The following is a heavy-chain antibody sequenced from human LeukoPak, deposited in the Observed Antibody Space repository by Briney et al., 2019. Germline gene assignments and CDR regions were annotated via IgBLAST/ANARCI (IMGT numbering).Heavy chain of an antibody. V-gene: IGHV3-7*01. Sequence: GGALRLSCAGSGFTFNSYWMSWVRQAPGKGGEGGADINKDGREKYYVGSLKGGLTISREKAKKSLYLQMNSLRAEDTAVYYCARDRATLRVWGQGTTVIVSS. CDR2: INKDGREK. CDR1: GFTFNSYW. CDR3: ARDRATLRV. J-gene: IGHJ6*02.